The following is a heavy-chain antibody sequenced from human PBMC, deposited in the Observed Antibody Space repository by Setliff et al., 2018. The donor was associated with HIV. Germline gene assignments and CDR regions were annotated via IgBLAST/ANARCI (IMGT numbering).Heavy chain of an antibody. CDR3: ARRAGSDYFTRFDY. CDR2: VYHTGST. Sequence: PSETLSLTCDVSGVSISDNNWWSWVRQPPGRGLEWIGEVYHTGSTNYNPSLKSRVITSIDKSKNQFSLKLSSVTAADTAVYYCARRAGSDYFTRFDYWGQGTLVTVSS. CDR1: GVSISDNNW. V-gene: IGHV4-4*02. J-gene: IGHJ4*02. D-gene: IGHD3-10*01.